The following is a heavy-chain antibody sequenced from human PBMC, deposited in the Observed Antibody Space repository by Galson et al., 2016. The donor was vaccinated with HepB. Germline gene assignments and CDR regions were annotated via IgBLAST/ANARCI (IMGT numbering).Heavy chain of an antibody. CDR2: ITTYSGDT. CDR1: GYSFTSHS. D-gene: IGHD3-10*01. V-gene: IGHV1-18*01. CDR3: ARDRDNYGSGSDY. Sequence: SVKVSRKASGYSFTSHSISWVRQAPGQGLEWMGYITTYSGDTYYAPNLQGRVTMTTDTSTRTAYMELRSLRSDDTAVYYCARDRDNYGSGSDYWGQGTLVTVSS. J-gene: IGHJ4*02.